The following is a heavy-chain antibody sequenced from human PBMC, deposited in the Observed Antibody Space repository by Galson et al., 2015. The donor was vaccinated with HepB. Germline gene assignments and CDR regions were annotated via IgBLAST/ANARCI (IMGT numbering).Heavy chain of an antibody. V-gene: IGHV3-33*08. CDR1: GFTFSSYG. CDR3: ARDGRRLGVGVLGY. CDR2: IWYDGSNK. D-gene: IGHD1-26*01. Sequence: SLRLSCAASGFTFSSYGMHWVRQAPGKGLEWVAVIWYDGSNKYYADSVKGRFTISRDNSKNTLYLQMNSLRAEDTAVYYCARDGRRLGVGVLGYWGQGTLVTVSS. J-gene: IGHJ4*02.